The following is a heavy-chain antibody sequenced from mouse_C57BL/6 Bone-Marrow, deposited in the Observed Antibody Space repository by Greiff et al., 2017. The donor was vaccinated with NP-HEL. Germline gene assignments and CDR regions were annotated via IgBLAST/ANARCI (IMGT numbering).Heavy chain of an antibody. CDR1: GFSLTSYG. J-gene: IGHJ3*01. CDR3: ASGYYGSSPFAY. D-gene: IGHD1-1*01. V-gene: IGHV2-6*01. Sequence: QVQLKESGPGLVAPSQSLSITCTVSGFSLTSYGVDWVRQSPGKGLEWLGVIWGVGSTNYKSALKSRLSISKEKSKSQVFLKMKSRQTDDTAMYYCASGYYGSSPFAYWGQGTLVTVSA. CDR2: IWGVGST.